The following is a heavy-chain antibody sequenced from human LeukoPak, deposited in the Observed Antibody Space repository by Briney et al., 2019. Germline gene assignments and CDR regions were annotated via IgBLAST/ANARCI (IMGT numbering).Heavy chain of an antibody. CDR1: GFTVTSYT. CDR3: ARDRWTLGYSSSWYRADYYYYMDV. J-gene: IGHJ6*03. CDR2: MSSSGLYI. Sequence: PGGSLRLSCAASGFTVTSYTMNWVRQAQGTGLEWVSSMSSSGLYIYYADSVKGRFTISRDNSKNTLYLQMNSLRAEDTAVYYCARDRWTLGYSSSWYRADYYYYMDVWGKGTTVTVSS. D-gene: IGHD6-13*01. V-gene: IGHV3-21*01.